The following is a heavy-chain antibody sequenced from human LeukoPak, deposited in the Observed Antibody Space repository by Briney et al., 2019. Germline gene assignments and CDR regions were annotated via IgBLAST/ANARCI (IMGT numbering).Heavy chain of an antibody. CDR2: IYYSGST. D-gene: IGHD3-10*01. Sequence: SDTLSHTCSVSGGSVSSGIYYWSWIRQPRGKGVEWIGYIYYSGSTNYNPSLNSRVTISVDTSKNQFSLNLSSVTAADTAVYYCARDPLWFGTSPYFDYWGQGTLVTVSS. CDR3: ARDPLWFGTSPYFDY. V-gene: IGHV4-61*01. CDR1: GGSVSSGIYY. J-gene: IGHJ4*02.